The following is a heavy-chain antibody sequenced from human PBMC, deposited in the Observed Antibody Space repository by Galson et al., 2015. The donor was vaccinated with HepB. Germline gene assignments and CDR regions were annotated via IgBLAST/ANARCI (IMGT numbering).Heavy chain of an antibody. V-gene: IGHV3-49*04. J-gene: IGHJ6*02. CDR2: IRSKAYGGTT. CDR1: GFTFSTYT. D-gene: IGHD4-11*01. CDR3: TRGNYPYYYYGMDV. Sequence: SLRLSCAASGFTFSTYTMRWVRQAPGKGLEWVGFIRSKAYGGTTEYAASVKGRFTISRDDSKSIAYLQMNSLKTEDTALYYCTRGNYPYYYYGMDVGCQGSTFSVSS.